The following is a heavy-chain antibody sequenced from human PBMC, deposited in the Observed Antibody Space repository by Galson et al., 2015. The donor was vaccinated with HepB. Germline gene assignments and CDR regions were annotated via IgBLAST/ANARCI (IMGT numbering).Heavy chain of an antibody. CDR3: AKGEAAAGTYFQH. V-gene: IGHV3-23*01. CDR2: ISGSGGST. D-gene: IGHD6-13*01. CDR1: GFTFSSYA. J-gene: IGHJ1*01. Sequence: SLRLSCAASGFTFSSYAMSWVRQAPGKGLEWVSAISGSGGSTYYADSVKGRFTISRDNSKNTLYVQMNSLRAEDTAVYYCAKGEAAAGTYFQHWGQGTLVTVSS.